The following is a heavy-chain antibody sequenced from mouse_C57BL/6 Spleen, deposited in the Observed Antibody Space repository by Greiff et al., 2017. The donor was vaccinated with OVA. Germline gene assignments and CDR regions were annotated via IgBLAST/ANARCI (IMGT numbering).Heavy chain of an antibody. CDR1: GYTFTSYG. CDR2: IYPRSGNT. Sequence: VKLMESGAELARPGASVKLSCKASGYTFTSYGISWVKQRTGQGLEWIGEIYPRSGNTYYNEKFKGKATLTADKSSSTAYMELRSLTSEDSAVYFCAREDWDEDYAMDYWGQGTSVTVSS. CDR3: AREDWDEDYAMDY. D-gene: IGHD4-1*01. J-gene: IGHJ4*01. V-gene: IGHV1-81*01.